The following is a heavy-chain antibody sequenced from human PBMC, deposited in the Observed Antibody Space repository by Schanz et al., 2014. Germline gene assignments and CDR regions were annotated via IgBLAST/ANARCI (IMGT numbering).Heavy chain of an antibody. CDR2: ISGTGGDDT. CDR1: GFTFSTYA. J-gene: IGHJ4*02. V-gene: IGHV3-23*01. CDR3: ARDHTTESYYSAGPPIDY. Sequence: EVQLLESGGGLVQPGGSLRLSCAASGFTFSTYAMAWVRQAPGKGLEWVSSISGTGGDDTYYADSVKGRFTISRDNSKNTRFLQMNSLRAEDTAVYYCARDHTTESYYSAGPPIDYWGQGTLVTVSP. D-gene: IGHD1-26*01.